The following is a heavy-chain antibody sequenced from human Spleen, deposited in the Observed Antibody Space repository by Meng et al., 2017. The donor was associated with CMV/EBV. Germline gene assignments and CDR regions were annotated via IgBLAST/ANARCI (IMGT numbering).Heavy chain of an antibody. CDR2: IYSSGST. CDR1: GGCISSGGYI. CDR3: ARAYGDYSSYWFDP. V-gene: IGHV4-31*02. Sequence: SGGCISSGGYICRWIRQHPGKGLECIGYIYSSGSTSYNPPLKSRVTISVDTSKNQFSLKPSSVTAADTAVYYCARAYGDYSSYWFDPWGQGTLVTVSS. D-gene: IGHD4-17*01. J-gene: IGHJ5*02.